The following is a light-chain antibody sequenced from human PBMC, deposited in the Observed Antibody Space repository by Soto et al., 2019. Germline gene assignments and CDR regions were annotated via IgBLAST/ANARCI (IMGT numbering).Light chain of an antibody. V-gene: IGKV3-20*01. CDR3: QQYGSTPLT. J-gene: IGKJ4*01. CDR1: QSVRNNY. Sequence: EIALTQSPDTLSLSPGERATLSCRASQSVRNNYLAWYQQKPGQAPRFLIFDASSRATGIPDRFSGSGSGTDFTLTISRLEPEDFAVYYCQQYGSTPLTFGGGTKVDIE. CDR2: DAS.